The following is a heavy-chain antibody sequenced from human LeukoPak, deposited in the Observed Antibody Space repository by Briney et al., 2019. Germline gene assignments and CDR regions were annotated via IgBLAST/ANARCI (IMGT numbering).Heavy chain of an antibody. CDR3: APSRAYSYDTRYPID. V-gene: IGHV1-24*01. D-gene: IGHD5-18*01. Sequence: ASVKLSCKVSGYTLTELSMHWVRQAPGKGLEWMGGFDPEGGETIYAQEVQGRVTMTEDTSTDTAYMQLSSLRSEHTAVYYCAPSRAYSYDTRYPIDWGQGTLVTVSS. J-gene: IGHJ4*02. CDR2: FDPEGGET. CDR1: GYTLTELS.